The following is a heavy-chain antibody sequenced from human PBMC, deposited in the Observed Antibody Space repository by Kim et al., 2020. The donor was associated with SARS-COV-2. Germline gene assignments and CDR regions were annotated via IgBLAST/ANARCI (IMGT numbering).Heavy chain of an antibody. J-gene: IGHJ3*02. CDR3: ARDPTIFGVGIHGGFDI. CDR2: ISSSSSTI. D-gene: IGHD3-3*01. V-gene: IGHV3-48*02. CDR1: GFTFSSYS. Sequence: GGSLRLSCAASGFTFSSYSMNWVRQAPGKGLEWVSYISSSSSTIYYADSVKGRFTNPRDNAKNSPHLHMNSLRDADTAVYACARDPTIFGVGIHGGFDI.